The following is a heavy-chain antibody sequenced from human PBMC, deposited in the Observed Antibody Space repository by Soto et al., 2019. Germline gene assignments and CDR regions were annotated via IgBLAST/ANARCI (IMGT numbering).Heavy chain of an antibody. Sequence: QVQLQESGPGLVKPSGTLSLTCAVSSGSISSSNWWSWVRQPPGKGLEWIGEIYHSGSTNYNPSLKSRVTISVDKSKNQFSLNLSSVTAADTAVYYCARSGYGEARYYYYMDVWGKGTTVTVSS. CDR2: IYHSGST. V-gene: IGHV4-4*02. J-gene: IGHJ6*03. CDR1: SGSISSSNW. D-gene: IGHD4-17*01. CDR3: ARSGYGEARYYYYMDV.